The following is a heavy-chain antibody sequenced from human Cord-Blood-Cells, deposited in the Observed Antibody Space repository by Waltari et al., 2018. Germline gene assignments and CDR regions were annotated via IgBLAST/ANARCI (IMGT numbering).Heavy chain of an antibody. V-gene: IGHV3-48*02. CDR2: ISSSSSTI. CDR3: ARDWAAAGGAFDI. CDR1: VFASSSSS. D-gene: IGHD6-13*01. J-gene: IGHJ3*02. Sequence: VQLLVSGVGWVQPEGSLGPSCAASVFASSSSSSNWCRAAPGKGLEWVSYISSSSSTIYYADSVKGRFTISRDNAKNSLYLQMNSLRDEDTAVYYCARDWAAAGGAFDIWGQGTMVTVSS.